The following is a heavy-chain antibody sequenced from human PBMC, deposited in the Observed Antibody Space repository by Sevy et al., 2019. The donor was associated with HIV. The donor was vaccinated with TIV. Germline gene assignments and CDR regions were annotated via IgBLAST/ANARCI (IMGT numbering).Heavy chain of an antibody. Sequence: ASVKVSCMVSGYTLSELSMHWVRQAPGKGLEWMGSFDPEDDETIYAQKFQGRVTMTDDTTTDKAYMEMNNLRSEDTAVYYCATTKDYYDSSGSPFDYWGQGTLVTVSS. D-gene: IGHD3-22*01. V-gene: IGHV1-24*01. J-gene: IGHJ4*02. CDR3: ATTKDYYDSSGSPFDY. CDR1: GYTLSELS. CDR2: FDPEDDET.